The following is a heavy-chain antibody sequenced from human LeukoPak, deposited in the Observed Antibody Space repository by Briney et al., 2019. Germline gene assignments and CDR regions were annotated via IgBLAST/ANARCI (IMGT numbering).Heavy chain of an antibody. V-gene: IGHV4-39*02. Sequence: SETLSLTCTVSGGSISSSSYYWGWIRQPPGKGLEWIGSIYYSGSTYYNPSLKSRVIISVDTSKSQISLKLSSVTAADTAVYYCARDTNIAARPYYYYYYMDVWGKGTTVTVSS. D-gene: IGHD6-6*01. CDR2: IYYSGST. CDR3: ARDTNIAARPYYYYYYMDV. J-gene: IGHJ6*03. CDR1: GGSISSSSYY.